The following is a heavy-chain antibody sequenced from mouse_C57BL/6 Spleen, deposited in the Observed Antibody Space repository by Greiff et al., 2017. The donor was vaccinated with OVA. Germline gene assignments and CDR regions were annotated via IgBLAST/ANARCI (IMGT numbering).Heavy chain of an antibody. Sequence: VHVKQSGPELVKPGDSVKISCKASGYSFTGYFMNWVMQSHGKSLEWIGRITPYNGDTFYNKKFKGKATLTVDKSSSTAHMELRSLTSEDSAVYYCARSGYDYDPFDYWGQGTTLTVSS. J-gene: IGHJ2*01. V-gene: IGHV1-20*01. CDR1: GYSFTGYF. CDR3: ARSGYDYDPFDY. D-gene: IGHD2-4*01. CDR2: ITPYNGDT.